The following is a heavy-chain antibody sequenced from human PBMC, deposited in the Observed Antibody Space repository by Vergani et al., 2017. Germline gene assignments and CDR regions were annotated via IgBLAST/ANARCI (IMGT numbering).Heavy chain of an antibody. J-gene: IGHJ5*02. CDR1: GGIFSSYA. Sequence: QVQLVQSGAEVKKPGSSVKVSCKASGGIFSSYAISWVRQAPGQGLEWMGGIIPIFGTANYAQKFQGRVTITADESTSTAYMELSSLRSEDTAVYYCARDLGGYSGYGENWFDPWGQGTLVTVSS. V-gene: IGHV1-69*12. CDR2: IIPIFGTA. CDR3: ARDLGGYSGYGENWFDP. D-gene: IGHD5-12*01.